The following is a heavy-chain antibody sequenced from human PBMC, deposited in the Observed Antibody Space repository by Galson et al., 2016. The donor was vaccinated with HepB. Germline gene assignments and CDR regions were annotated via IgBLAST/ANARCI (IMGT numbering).Heavy chain of an antibody. V-gene: IGHV6-1*01. CDR2: TYYRSKWFH. CDR1: GDSVSSNSAA. CDR3: ARGASERRAFDI. J-gene: IGHJ3*02. Sequence: CAISGDSVSSNSAAWSWIRQSPSRGLERLGRTYYRSKWFHDYAVSVRSRMNINPDTSKSQFSLQLNSMTPEDTAVYYCARGASERRAFDIWGQGTMVTVS. D-gene: IGHD3-16*01.